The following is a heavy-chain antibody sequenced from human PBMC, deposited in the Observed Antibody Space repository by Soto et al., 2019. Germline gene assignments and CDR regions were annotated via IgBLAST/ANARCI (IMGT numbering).Heavy chain of an antibody. CDR2: ISSTSTTI. Sequence: EVQLVESGGGLAQTGGSLRLSCVASGFMFSRYSMNWVRQAPGKGLEWISFISSTSTTIYYGDSVKGRFTISRDNAENSLSLQMNSLRDEDTAVYFCVRVPYNNYGGAYGMDVWGQGTAVTVSS. CDR3: VRVPYNNYGGAYGMDV. CDR1: GFMFSRYS. D-gene: IGHD4-4*01. V-gene: IGHV3-48*02. J-gene: IGHJ6*02.